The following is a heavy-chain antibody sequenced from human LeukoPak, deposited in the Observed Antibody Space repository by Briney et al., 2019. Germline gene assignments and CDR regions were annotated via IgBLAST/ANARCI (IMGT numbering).Heavy chain of an antibody. CDR3: ARDPKYAFDN. D-gene: IGHD2-2*01. V-gene: IGHV3-48*01. CDR1: GFTFSSYS. CDR2: IGIRSGNT. J-gene: IGHJ4*02. Sequence: GGPLRLSCAASGFTFSSYSMNWVRQAPGKGLEWITYIGIRSGNTKYADPVKGRFTISGDKAKNSVYLQMNSLRVEDTAVYYCARDPKYAFDNWGQGTLVTVSS.